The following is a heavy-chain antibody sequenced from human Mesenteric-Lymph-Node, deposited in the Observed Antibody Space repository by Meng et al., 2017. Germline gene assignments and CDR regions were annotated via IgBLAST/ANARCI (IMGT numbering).Heavy chain of an antibody. J-gene: IGHJ6*02. V-gene: IGHV4-34*01. CDR3: ARVYYYGSGSYYRNGMDV. CDR2: INHSGST. CDR1: GGSFSGYY. D-gene: IGHD3-10*01. Sequence: GSLRLSCAVYGGSFSGYYWSWIRQPPGKGLEWIGEINHSGSTNYNPSLKSRVTISVDTSKNQFSLKLSSVTAADTAVYYCARVYYYGSGSYYRNGMDVWAKGPRSPSP.